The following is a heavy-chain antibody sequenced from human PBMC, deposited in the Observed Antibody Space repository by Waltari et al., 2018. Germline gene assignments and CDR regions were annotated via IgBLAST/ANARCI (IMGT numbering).Heavy chain of an antibody. D-gene: IGHD4-17*01. CDR2: IYTSGST. V-gene: IGHV4-61*02. CDR1: GGSISSGSYY. CDR3: ARDGHVATVTNVIDY. J-gene: IGHJ4*02. Sequence: QVQLQESGPGLVKPSQTLSLTCTVSGGSISSGSYYWSWIRQPAGKGLEWIGRIYTSGSTNYNPSLRSRVTISVETPKNQFSLKLSSVTAADTAVYYCARDGHVATVTNVIDYWGQGTLVTVSS.